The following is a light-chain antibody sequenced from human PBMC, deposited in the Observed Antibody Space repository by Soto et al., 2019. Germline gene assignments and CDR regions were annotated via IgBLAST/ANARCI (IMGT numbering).Light chain of an antibody. J-gene: IGKJ4*01. CDR3: QQDHSSAPVT. V-gene: IGKV3D-7*01. CDR1: QSVSSSY. CDR2: GAS. Sequence: LGGRGILTKKNSQSVSSSYLAWYQQKPGQAPRLVIYGASTRATGIPARFSGSWSEKASTHTVSRFQSADLAVHHCQQDHSSAPVTLGGRTKVDI.